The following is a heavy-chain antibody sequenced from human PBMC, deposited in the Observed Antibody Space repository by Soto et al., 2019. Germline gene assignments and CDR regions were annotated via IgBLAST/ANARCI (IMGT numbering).Heavy chain of an antibody. CDR3: ARDSSLTIIAVAGMYFDY. CDR2: ISAYNGNT. D-gene: IGHD6-19*01. V-gene: IGHV1-18*01. J-gene: IGHJ4*02. Sequence: QVQLVQSGAEVKKPGASVKVSCKASGYTFTSYGISWVRQAPGQGLEWMGWISAYNGNTNYAQKLQGRGTMTTDTSTSTAYMELRSLRSDDTAVYYCARDSSLTIIAVAGMYFDYWGQGTLVTVSS. CDR1: GYTFTSYG.